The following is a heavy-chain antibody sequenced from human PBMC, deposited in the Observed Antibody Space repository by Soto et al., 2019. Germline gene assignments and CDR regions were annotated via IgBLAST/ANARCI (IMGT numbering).Heavy chain of an antibody. CDR3: ARRYGGAVDY. CDR1: GGSISNYY. CDR2: IYFSGST. D-gene: IGHD3-10*01. J-gene: IGHJ4*02. Sequence: SETLSLTCTVSGGSISNYYWSWIRQPPGKGLEWIGYIYFSGSTNYNPSLKSRVTLSVDASKNQFSLKLSSVTAADTAVYYCARRYGGAVDYWGQGTLVTVSS. V-gene: IGHV4-59*08.